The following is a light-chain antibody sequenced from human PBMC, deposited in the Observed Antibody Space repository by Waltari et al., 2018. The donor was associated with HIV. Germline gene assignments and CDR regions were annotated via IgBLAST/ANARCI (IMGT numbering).Light chain of an antibody. CDR3: QQSYSPLT. Sequence: DTQMTQSPSSLPASVGDRVTITCRASQTISSYLNWYQQKPGKAPKLLIYAASSLQSGVPSRFSGSGSGTDFTLTISSLQPEDSATYYCQQSYSPLTFGGGTKVEIK. V-gene: IGKV1-39*01. CDR2: AAS. CDR1: QTISSY. J-gene: IGKJ4*01.